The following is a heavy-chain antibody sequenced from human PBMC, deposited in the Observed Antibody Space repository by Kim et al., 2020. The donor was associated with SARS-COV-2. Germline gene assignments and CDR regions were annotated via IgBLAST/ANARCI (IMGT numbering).Heavy chain of an antibody. CDR2: IKQDGSEK. J-gene: IGHJ4*02. Sequence: GGSLRLSCAASGFTFSSSWMSWVRQAPGKGLEWVANIKQDGSEKYYVDSVKGRFTISRDNTKNFLYLQMNSLRVEDTAVYFCARGGYSFGLWGQGTLVTVSS. CDR1: GFTFSSSW. V-gene: IGHV3-7*03. D-gene: IGHD5-18*01. CDR3: ARGGYSFGL.